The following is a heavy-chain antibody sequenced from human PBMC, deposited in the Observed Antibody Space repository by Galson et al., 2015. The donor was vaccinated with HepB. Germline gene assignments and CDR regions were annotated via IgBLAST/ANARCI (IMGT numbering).Heavy chain of an antibody. D-gene: IGHD3-16*01. CDR3: GRREPSGEAPSGPFDI. V-gene: IGHV5-51*01. CDR1: GYTFASYW. Sequence: QSGAEVKKPGESLKISCKGSGYTFASYWIGWVRQMPGKGLEWMGITYPGSSDTRYSPSFQGQVTISADKSINTAYLQWSSLKASDTAMYYCGRREPSGEAPSGPFDIWGQGTMVTVSS. CDR2: TYPGSSDT. J-gene: IGHJ3*02.